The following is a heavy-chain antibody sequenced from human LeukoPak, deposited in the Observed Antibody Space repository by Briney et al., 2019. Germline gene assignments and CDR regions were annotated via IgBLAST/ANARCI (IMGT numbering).Heavy chain of an antibody. D-gene: IGHD3-10*01. CDR3: ARSHGSGSYYNLNDY. J-gene: IGHJ4*02. Sequence: SETLSLTCTVSGGSISSSNYYWGWIRQPPGKGLEWIGSIYYSGSTNYNPSLKSRVTISVDTSKNQFSLKLNSVTAADTAVYYCARSHGSGSYYNLNDYWGQGTLVTVSS. V-gene: IGHV4-39*07. CDR2: IYYSGST. CDR1: GGSISSSNYY.